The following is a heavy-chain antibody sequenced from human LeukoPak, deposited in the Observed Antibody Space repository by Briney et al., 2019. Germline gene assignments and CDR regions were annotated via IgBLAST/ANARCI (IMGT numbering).Heavy chain of an antibody. V-gene: IGHV3-53*01. J-gene: IGHJ4*02. Sequence: GGSLRLSCAASGFIVSSNYMSWVRQAPGRGLEWVSTLYRGVSITYADSVRGRFTISRDNSKNTLYLQMNSLRVEDTAVYYCRICGSDCSLIDHWGQGTLVTVSS. CDR3: RICGSDCSLIDH. CDR2: LYRGVSI. D-gene: IGHD2-21*02. CDR1: GFIVSSNY.